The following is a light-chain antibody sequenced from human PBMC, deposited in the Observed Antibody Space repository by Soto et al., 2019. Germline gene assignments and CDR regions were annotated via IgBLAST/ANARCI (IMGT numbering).Light chain of an antibody. Sequence: QSALTQPASVSGSPGQSITISCTGTSSDVGGYNYVSWYQQHPGKAPKLMIYDVSHRPPGVSNRFSGSKSGNTASLTISGLQAEDEADYYCSSYTSSSPLVVFGGGTKLTVL. J-gene: IGLJ2*01. CDR3: SSYTSSSPLVV. CDR1: SSDVGGYNY. CDR2: DVS. V-gene: IGLV2-14*01.